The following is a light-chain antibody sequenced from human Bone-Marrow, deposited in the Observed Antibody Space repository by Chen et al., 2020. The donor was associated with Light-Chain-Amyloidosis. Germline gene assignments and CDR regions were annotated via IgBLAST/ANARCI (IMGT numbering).Light chain of an antibody. Sequence: FFLPQPSSGSGAPGQTAPIACGGNNIGSTSVHWYQQPPGQAPLLVVYDDSDRPSGIPERLSGSNSGNTATLTISRVEAGDEADYYCQVWDRSSDRPVFGGGTKLTVL. CDR2: DDS. CDR3: QVWDRSSDRPV. V-gene: IGLV3-21*02. CDR1: NIGSTS. J-gene: IGLJ3*02.